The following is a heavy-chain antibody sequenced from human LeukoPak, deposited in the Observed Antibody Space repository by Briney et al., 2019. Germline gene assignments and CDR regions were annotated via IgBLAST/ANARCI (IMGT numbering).Heavy chain of an antibody. CDR1: GYTFTSYG. CDR2: ISAYNGNT. CDR3: ARGGYYDFWSGTSDYYYYGMDV. J-gene: IGHJ6*02. D-gene: IGHD3-3*01. Sequence: GASVTVSCTASGYTFTSYGISWVRQAPGQGLEWMGWISAYNGNTNYAQKLQGSVTMTTDTSTSTAYMELRSLRSDDTAVYYCARGGYYDFWSGTSDYYYYGMDVWGQGTTVTVSS. V-gene: IGHV1-18*01.